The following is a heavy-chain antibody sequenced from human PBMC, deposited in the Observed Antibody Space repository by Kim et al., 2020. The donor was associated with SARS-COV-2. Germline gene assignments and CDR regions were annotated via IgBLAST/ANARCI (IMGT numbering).Heavy chain of an antibody. J-gene: IGHJ4*02. CDR3: ARPSIVGATKARDY. Sequence: GGSLRLSCAASGFTVSSNYMSWVRQAPGKGLEWVSVIYSGGSTYYADSVKGRFTISRDNSKNTLYLQMNSLRAEDTAVYYCARPSIVGATKARDYWGQGTLVTVSS. CDR1: GFTVSSNY. V-gene: IGHV3-66*04. D-gene: IGHD1-26*01. CDR2: IYSGGST.